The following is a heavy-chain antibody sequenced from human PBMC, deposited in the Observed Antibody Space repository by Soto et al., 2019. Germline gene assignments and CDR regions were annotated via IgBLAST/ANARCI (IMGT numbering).Heavy chain of an antibody. D-gene: IGHD2-15*01. J-gene: IGHJ4*02. Sequence: QVQLVQSGAEVKKPGSSVKVSCKASGGTFSSDSFSWVRQAPGQGLEWMGGIIPMFDTPIYAQKVQDRVTITADESTSTAYMQLSSLRSGDTAVYYCARSGGLDRDFNYWGQGSLVTVSS. CDR2: IIPMFDTP. V-gene: IGHV1-69*12. CDR3: ARSGGLDRDFNY. CDR1: GGTFSSDS.